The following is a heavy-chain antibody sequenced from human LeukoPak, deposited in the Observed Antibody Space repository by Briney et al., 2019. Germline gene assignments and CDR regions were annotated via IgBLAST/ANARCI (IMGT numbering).Heavy chain of an antibody. D-gene: IGHD3-22*01. CDR2: IWYDGSNK. CDR1: GFTFSSYG. J-gene: IGHJ4*02. V-gene: IGHV3-33*01. CDR3: ARGGYYYDSSGPFDY. Sequence: GGSLRLSCAASGFTFSSYGMHWVRQAPGKGLEWVAVIWYDGSNKYYADSVKGRFTISRDNSKNTLYLQMNSLRAEDTAVYYCARGGYYYDSSGPFDYWGQGTLVTVSS.